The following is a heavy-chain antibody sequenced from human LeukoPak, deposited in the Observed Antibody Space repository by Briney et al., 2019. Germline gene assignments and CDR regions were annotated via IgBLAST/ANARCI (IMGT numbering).Heavy chain of an antibody. D-gene: IGHD3-22*01. CDR2: ISAYNGNT. CDR3: ARGFTYYYDSSGYYPFDY. V-gene: IGHV1-18*01. Sequence: GASVKVSCKASGYTFTSYGISWVRQAPGQGLEWMGWISAYNGNTNYAQKFQGRVTMTRDTSISTAYMELSRLRSDDTAVYYCARGFTYYYDSSGYYPFDYWGQGTLVTVSS. CDR1: GYTFTSYG. J-gene: IGHJ4*02.